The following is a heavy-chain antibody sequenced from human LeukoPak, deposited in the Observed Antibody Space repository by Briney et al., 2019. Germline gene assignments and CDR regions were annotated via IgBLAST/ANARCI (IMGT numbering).Heavy chain of an antibody. CDR2: ISWNSGSI. J-gene: IGHJ6*03. V-gene: IGHV3-9*01. CDR1: GFTFDDYA. Sequence: GRSLRLSCAASGFTFDDYAMHWVRQAPGKGPEWVSGISWNSGSIGYADSVKGRFTISRDNAKNSLYLQMNSLRAEDTAVYYCARKYCSGGSCYYYYYMDVWGKGTTVTVSS. D-gene: IGHD2-15*01. CDR3: ARKYCSGGSCYYYYYMDV.